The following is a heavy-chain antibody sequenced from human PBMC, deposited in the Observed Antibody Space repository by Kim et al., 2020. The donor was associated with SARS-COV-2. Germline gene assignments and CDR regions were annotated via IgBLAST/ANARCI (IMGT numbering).Heavy chain of an antibody. CDR2: IYSGGST. J-gene: IGHJ6*02. V-gene: IGHV3-66*02. CDR1: GFTVSSNY. CDR3: AGTMVRGVIITDYYYGMDV. D-gene: IGHD3-10*01. Sequence: GGSLRLSCAASGFTVSSNYMSWVRQAPGKGLEWVSVIYSGGSTYYADSVKGRFTISRDNSKNTLYLQMNSLRAEDTAVYYCAGTMVRGVIITDYYYGMDVWGQGTTVTVSS.